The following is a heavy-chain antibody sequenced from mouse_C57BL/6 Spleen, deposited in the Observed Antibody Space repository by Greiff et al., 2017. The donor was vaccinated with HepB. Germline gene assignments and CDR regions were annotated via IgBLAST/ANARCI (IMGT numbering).Heavy chain of an antibody. J-gene: IGHJ1*03. CDR2: INPSSGYT. Sequence: VQLQQSGAELARPGASVKMSCKASGYTFTSYTMHWVKQRPGQGLEWIGYINPSSGYTKYNQKFKDKATLTADKSSSTAYMQLSSLASEDSAVYYCARHYGSSYDWYFDVWGTGTTVTVSS. CDR1: GYTFTSYT. CDR3: ARHYGSSYDWYFDV. D-gene: IGHD1-1*01. V-gene: IGHV1-4*01.